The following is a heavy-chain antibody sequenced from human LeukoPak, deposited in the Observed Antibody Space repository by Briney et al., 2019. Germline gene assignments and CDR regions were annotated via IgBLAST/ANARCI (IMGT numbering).Heavy chain of an antibody. J-gene: IGHJ4*02. CDR1: GYTFTSYD. D-gene: IGHD3-22*01. Sequence: ASVTVSCKASGYTFTSYDINWVRQATGQGLEWMGWMNPNSGNTGYAQKFQGRVTMTRNTSISTAYMELSSLRSEDTAVYYCARGNIEVITLLDYWGQGTLVTVSS. CDR2: MNPNSGNT. CDR3: ARGNIEVITLLDY. V-gene: IGHV1-8*01.